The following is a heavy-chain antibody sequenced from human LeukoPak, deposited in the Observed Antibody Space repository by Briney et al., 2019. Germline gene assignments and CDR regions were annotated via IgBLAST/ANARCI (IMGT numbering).Heavy chain of an antibody. CDR2: INPNSGGT. CDR1: GYTFTVYY. J-gene: IGHJ4*02. Sequence: ASVTVSCKASGYTFTVYYMHWVRQAPGQGLEWMGWINPNSGGTNYAQKFRGWVTMTRDTSVSTAYMELSRLRSDDTAVYYCARGGTMGDSIVYFDYWGQGTLVTVSS. D-gene: IGHD4/OR15-4a*01. CDR3: ARGGTMGDSIVYFDY. V-gene: IGHV1-2*04.